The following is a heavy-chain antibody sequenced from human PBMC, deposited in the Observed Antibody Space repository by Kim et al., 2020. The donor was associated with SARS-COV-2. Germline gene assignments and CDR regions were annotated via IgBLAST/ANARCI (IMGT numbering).Heavy chain of an antibody. CDR3: ARELEQWLATRGFDY. CDR2: INPSGGST. D-gene: IGHD6-19*01. CDR1: GYTFTSYY. V-gene: IGHV1-46*01. Sequence: ASVKVSCKASGYTFTSYYMHWVRQAPGQGLEWMGIINPSGGSTSYAQKFQGRVTMTRDTSTSTVYMELSSLRSEDTAVYYCARELEQWLATRGFDYWGQGTLVTVSS. J-gene: IGHJ4*02.